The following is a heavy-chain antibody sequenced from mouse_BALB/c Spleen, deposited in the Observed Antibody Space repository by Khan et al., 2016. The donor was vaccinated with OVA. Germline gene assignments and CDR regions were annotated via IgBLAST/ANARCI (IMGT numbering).Heavy chain of an antibody. V-gene: IGHV1-4*01. Sequence: QVQLKESGAELARPGASVKMSCKASGYTFTSYTIHWIKKRPGQGLEWIGYINPSHGYTNYNQKFKDKATLTTDKSSTTAYLQLSSLTSADSAVYNRVRDGAYHRNDGWVADWGEGTLVNGSA. CDR2: INPSHGYT. D-gene: IGHD2-14*01. CDR1: GYTFTSYT. J-gene: IGHJ3*01. CDR3: VRDGAYHRNDGWVAD.